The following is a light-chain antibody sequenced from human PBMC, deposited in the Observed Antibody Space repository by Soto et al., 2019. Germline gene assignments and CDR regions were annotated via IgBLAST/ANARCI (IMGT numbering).Light chain of an antibody. J-gene: IGKJ1*01. CDR1: QSLVHSDGDTF. CDR2: KIS. CDR3: MPATHFPLT. V-gene: IGKV2-24*01. Sequence: DVVMTQSPLSSPVTLGQPASISCRSSQSLVHSDGDTFLCWLQQRPGQPPRLLIYKISKLLSGVADRFSGSVAATDITLKISRVEADDVGYYYCMPATHFPLTFGQGTKVEIK.